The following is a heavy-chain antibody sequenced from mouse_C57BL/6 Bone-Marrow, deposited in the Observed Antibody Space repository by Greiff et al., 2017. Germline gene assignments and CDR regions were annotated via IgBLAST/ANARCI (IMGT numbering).Heavy chain of an antibody. CDR3: ARSRDSSVRYYGDY. CDR1: GYAFSSSW. V-gene: IGHV1-82*01. CDR2: IYPGDGDT. D-gene: IGHD3-2*02. Sequence: VQLQQSGPELVKPGASVKISCKASGYAFSSSWMNWVKQRPGKGLEWIGRIYPGDGDTNYNGKFKGKATLTAEQSSSTAYMQLSSLTSEDSAVYFCARSRDSSVRYYGDYWCQGTTLTVSS. J-gene: IGHJ2*01.